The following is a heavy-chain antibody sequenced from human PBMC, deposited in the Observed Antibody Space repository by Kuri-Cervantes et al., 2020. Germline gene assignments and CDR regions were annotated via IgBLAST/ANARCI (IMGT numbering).Heavy chain of an antibody. Sequence: SETLSLTCTVSGGSISSSSYYWGWIRQPPGKGLEWFGSIYYSGSTYYNPSLKSRVTISVDTSKNQFSLKLSSVTAADTAVYYCARDSRLLWFGELFAYYGMDVWGQGTTVTVSS. CDR2: IYYSGST. V-gene: IGHV4-39*07. D-gene: IGHD3-10*01. CDR1: GGSISSSSYY. CDR3: ARDSRLLWFGELFAYYGMDV. J-gene: IGHJ6*02.